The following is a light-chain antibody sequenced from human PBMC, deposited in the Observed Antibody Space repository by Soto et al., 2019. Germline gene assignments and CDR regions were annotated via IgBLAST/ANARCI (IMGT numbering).Light chain of an antibody. CDR1: QTISSW. CDR3: QHYNSYSVA. V-gene: IGKV1-5*03. Sequence: DIQMTQSPSTLSGSVGDRVTITCRASQTISSWLAWYQQKPGKAPKLLIYKASTLKSGVPSRFSGSGSGTEFTLTISXLQPDDFATYYCQHYNSYSVAFGQGTKVDI. CDR2: KAS. J-gene: IGKJ1*01.